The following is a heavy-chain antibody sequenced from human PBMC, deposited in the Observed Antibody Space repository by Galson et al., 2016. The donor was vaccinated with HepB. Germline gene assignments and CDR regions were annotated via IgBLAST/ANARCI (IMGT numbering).Heavy chain of an antibody. CDR1: DYTFTSYS. CDR2: ISTYNGNT. V-gene: IGHV1-18*04. CDR3: GRLVDGSSGWHFYYYGIDV. D-gene: IGHD6-19*01. J-gene: IGHJ6*02. Sequence: SVKVSCKASDYTFTSYSISWVRQAPGQGLEWVGWISTYNGNTNYAENLQGRVTMTTDASTSTAYMELRSLRSDDTAVYYCGRLVDGSSGWHFYYYGIDVWGQGTTVTVSS.